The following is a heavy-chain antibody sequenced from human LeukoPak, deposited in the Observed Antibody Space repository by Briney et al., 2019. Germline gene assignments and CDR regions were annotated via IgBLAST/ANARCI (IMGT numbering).Heavy chain of an antibody. Sequence: SQTLSLTCTVSGDSISSGSFYWSWIRQPAGKGLEWIGYIYYSGSTNYNPSLKSRVTISVDTSKNQFSLKLSSVTAADTAVYYCASYSGSYTFDYWGQGTLVTVSS. CDR1: GDSISSGSFY. CDR2: IYYSGST. J-gene: IGHJ4*02. D-gene: IGHD1-26*01. CDR3: ASYSGSYTFDY. V-gene: IGHV4-61*10.